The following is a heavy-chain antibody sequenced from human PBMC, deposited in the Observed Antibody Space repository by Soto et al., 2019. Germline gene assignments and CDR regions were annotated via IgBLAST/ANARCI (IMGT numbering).Heavy chain of an antibody. J-gene: IGHJ6*02. D-gene: IGHD3-22*01. CDR1: GGSFKTYY. V-gene: IGHV4-59*01. Sequence: SETLSLTCAVYGGSFKTYYWSWIRQPPGKGLEWIGDIYYSGSTNYNPSLKSRVTISVDTSKNQFSLKLSSVTAADTAVYYCARDSSGTPDVWGQGTTVTVSS. CDR2: IYYSGST. CDR3: ARDSSGTPDV.